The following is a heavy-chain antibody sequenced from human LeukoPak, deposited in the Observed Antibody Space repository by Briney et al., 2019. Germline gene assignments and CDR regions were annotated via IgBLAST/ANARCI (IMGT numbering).Heavy chain of an antibody. V-gene: IGHV4-4*07. CDR2: IYTSGST. CDR3: ARDLYYDSSVYYYVTVFDY. CDR1: GGSISSYY. Sequence: PSETLSLTCTVSGGSISSYYWSWIRQPAGKGLEWIGRIYTSGSTNYNPSLKSRVTMSVDTSKNQFSLKLSTVTAADTAVYYCARDLYYDSSVYYYVTVFDYWAKGTLVTVSS. J-gene: IGHJ4*02. D-gene: IGHD3-22*01.